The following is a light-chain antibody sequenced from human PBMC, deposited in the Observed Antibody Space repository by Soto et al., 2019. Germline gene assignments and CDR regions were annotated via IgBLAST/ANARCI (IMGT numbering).Light chain of an antibody. J-gene: IGKJ5*01. Sequence: DIQITQPPPTLYGSVGDRLTIPCRASQTISSWVAWYQQKPGKAPKLLSYAASSLQSWVQSRFSGRGSWTDFTLPSSSLTPEACATYYCQQSYRTTLTVGQGTRLEIK. CDR2: AAS. CDR1: QTISSW. CDR3: QQSYRTTLT. V-gene: IGKV1-39*01.